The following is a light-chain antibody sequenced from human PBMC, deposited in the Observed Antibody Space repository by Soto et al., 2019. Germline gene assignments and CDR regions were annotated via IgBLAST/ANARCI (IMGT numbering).Light chain of an antibody. CDR3: QSYDSSLSGSV. V-gene: IGLV1-40*01. J-gene: IGLJ3*02. CDR1: SSNIGATYH. CDR2: GNS. Sequence: QSVLTQPPSVSGAPGQRVTISCTGSSSNIGATYHVHWYQQLPGTAPKLLIYGNSNRPSGVPDRFSGYKSGTSASLAITGLQAEDEADYYCQSYDSSLSGSVFGGGTQLTVL.